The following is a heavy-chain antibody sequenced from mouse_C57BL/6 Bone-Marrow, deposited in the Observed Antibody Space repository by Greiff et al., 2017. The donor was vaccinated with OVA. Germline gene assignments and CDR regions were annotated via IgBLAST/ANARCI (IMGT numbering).Heavy chain of an antibody. J-gene: IGHJ3*01. CDR1: GYTFTSYW. V-gene: IGHV1-74*01. Sequence: QVQLQQPGAELVKPGASVKVSCKASGYTFTSYWMHWVKQRPGQGLEWIGRIHPSDSDTNYNQKFKGKATLTVDKSSSTAYMQLSSLTSEDSAVYYCAMRGIAQATRLFADWGQGTLVTVSA. CDR2: IHPSDSDT. CDR3: AMRGIAQATRLFAD. D-gene: IGHD3-2*02.